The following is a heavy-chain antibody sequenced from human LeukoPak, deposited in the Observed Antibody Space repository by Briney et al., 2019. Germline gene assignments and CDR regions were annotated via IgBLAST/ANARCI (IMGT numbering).Heavy chain of an antibody. J-gene: IGHJ4*02. Sequence: SETLSLTCTVSGGSISSYYWNWIRQPPGKGLEWIGYIYYSGSTNYNPSLKSRVTISVDTSKNQFSLKLSSVTAADTAVYYCARGADSSGYHSIFYFDYWGQGTLVTVSS. V-gene: IGHV4-59*01. D-gene: IGHD3-22*01. CDR2: IYYSGST. CDR3: ARGADSSGYHSIFYFDY. CDR1: GGSISSYY.